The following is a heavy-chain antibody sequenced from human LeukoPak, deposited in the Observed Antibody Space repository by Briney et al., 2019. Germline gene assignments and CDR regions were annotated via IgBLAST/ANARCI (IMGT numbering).Heavy chain of an antibody. J-gene: IGHJ6*03. CDR3: ARGVSSHETYYYYYYMDV. Sequence: ASVKVSCKASGYTFTSYDINWVRQATGQGLEWMGWMSPNSGNTGYAQKFQGRVTMTRNTSISTAYMELSSLRSEDTAVYYCARGVSSHETYYYYYYMDVWGKGTTVTVSS. D-gene: IGHD6-13*01. CDR1: GYTFTSYD. V-gene: IGHV1-8*01. CDR2: MSPNSGNT.